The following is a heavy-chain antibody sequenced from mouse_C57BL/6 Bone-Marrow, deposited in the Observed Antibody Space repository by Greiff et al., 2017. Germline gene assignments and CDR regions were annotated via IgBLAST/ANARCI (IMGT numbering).Heavy chain of an antibody. CDR3: VIYDYGAFDV. Sequence: QVQLQQPGAELVKPGASVKLSCKASGYTFTSYWMPWVKQRPGQGLEWIGMIHPNSGSTNYNEKFKSKATLTVDKSSSTAYMQLRSLTSEDSAVYYCVIYDYGAFDVWGTGTTVTVSS. J-gene: IGHJ1*03. V-gene: IGHV1-64*01. CDR1: GYTFTSYW. D-gene: IGHD1-1*01. CDR2: IHPNSGST.